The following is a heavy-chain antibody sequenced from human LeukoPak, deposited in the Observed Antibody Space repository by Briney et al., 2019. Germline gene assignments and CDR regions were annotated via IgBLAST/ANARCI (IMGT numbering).Heavy chain of an antibody. CDR1: GYTFTGYY. CDR3: ARVAYYYGSGGPKYYFDY. D-gene: IGHD3-10*01. Sequence: ASVKVSCKASGYTFTGYYMHWVRQAPGQGLEWMGWINPNSGGTNYAQKFQGRVTMTRDTSISTAYMELSRLRSDDTAVYYCARVAYYYGSGGPKYYFDYWGQGTLVTVSS. J-gene: IGHJ4*02. CDR2: INPNSGGT. V-gene: IGHV1-2*02.